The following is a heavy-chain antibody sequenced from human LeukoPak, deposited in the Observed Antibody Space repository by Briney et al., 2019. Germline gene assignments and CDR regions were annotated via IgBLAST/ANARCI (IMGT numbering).Heavy chain of an antibody. J-gene: IGHJ4*02. Sequence: GGSLRLSCAASGFTLSSYAMSWVRQAPGKGLEWVSASDSGNTYHADSVKGRFTISRDSSKNTLYLQMNRLRAEDAAVYYCAKAPVTTCSGAYCYPFDYWGQGTLVTVSS. V-gene: IGHV3-23*01. CDR2: SDSGNT. CDR3: AKAPVTTCSGAYCYPFDY. D-gene: IGHD2-21*01. CDR1: GFTLSSYA.